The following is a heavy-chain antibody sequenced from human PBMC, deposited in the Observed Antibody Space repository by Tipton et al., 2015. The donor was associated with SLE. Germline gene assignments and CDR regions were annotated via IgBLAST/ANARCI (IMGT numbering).Heavy chain of an antibody. CDR1: GFTFSYYW. J-gene: IGHJ3*01. CDR3: AKDLVRVVVAVTDAFDV. Sequence: SLRLSCAASGFTFSYYWMPWVRQAPGKGLGWVSLVNCDGGSITYADSVKGRFTISRDNTKNTLYLQMNTLRTEDTAFYYCAKDLVRVVVAVTDAFDVWGQGTMFTVPS. D-gene: IGHD6-19*01. V-gene: IGHV3-74*01. CDR2: VNCDGGSI.